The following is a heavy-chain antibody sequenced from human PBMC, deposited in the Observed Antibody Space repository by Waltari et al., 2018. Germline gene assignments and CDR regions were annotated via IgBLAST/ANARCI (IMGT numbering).Heavy chain of an antibody. Sequence: QVQLVQSGAEVKKPGASVKVSCKASGYTFTSYAMHWVRQAPGQRLEWMGWINAGNGNTNYSREFQGRVTITRDTSASTAYMELSSLRSEDMAVYYCARGQGRGLYCTNGVCYLDAFDIWGQGTMVTVSS. CDR1: GYTFTSYA. CDR2: INAGNGNT. J-gene: IGHJ3*02. D-gene: IGHD2-8*01. V-gene: IGHV1-3*03. CDR3: ARGQGRGLYCTNGVCYLDAFDI.